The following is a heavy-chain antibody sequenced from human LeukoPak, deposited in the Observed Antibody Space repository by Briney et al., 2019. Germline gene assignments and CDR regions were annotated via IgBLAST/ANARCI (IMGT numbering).Heavy chain of an antibody. Sequence: SETLSLTCAVYGGSFSGYYWSWVRHHPGEGLEWIGEINHIGSTNYNPSLKSRVTISVETSKNQFSLKLSSVPAADTAVYYCARSRIAAAGKRVWFDPWGQGTLVTVSS. D-gene: IGHD6-13*01. CDR1: GGSFSGYY. V-gene: IGHV4-34*01. J-gene: IGHJ5*02. CDR2: INHIGST. CDR3: ARSRIAAAGKRVWFDP.